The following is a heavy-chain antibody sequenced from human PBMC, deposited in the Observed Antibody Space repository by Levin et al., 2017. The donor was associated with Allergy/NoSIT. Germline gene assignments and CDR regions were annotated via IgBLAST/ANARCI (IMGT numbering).Heavy chain of an antibody. J-gene: IGHJ4*02. CDR2: ISYDGSEK. CDR3: ALPSRGYTFDY. Sequence: GGSLRLSCAASGFTFSDYGIHWVRQAPGKGLEWVAIISYDGSEKYYADSVKGRFTISRDNSKNTLYLQMNSLRTEDTAVYYCALPSRGYTFDYWGQGTLVTVSS. D-gene: IGHD3-22*01. V-gene: IGHV3-30*03. CDR1: GFTFSDYG.